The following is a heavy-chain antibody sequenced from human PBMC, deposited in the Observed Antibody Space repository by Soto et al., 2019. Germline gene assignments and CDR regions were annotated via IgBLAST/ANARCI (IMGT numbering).Heavy chain of an antibody. J-gene: IGHJ6*02. Sequence: GGSLRLSCAASGFTFSSYSMNWVRQAPGKGLEWVSYISSSSSTIYYADSVKGRFTISRDNAKNSLYLQMNSLRAEDTAVYYCVREAHQGKGYYYCYGMDVWGQGTPVTVSS. D-gene: IGHD2-2*01. CDR1: GFTFSSYS. V-gene: IGHV3-48*04. CDR2: ISSSSSTI. CDR3: VREAHQGKGYYYCYGMDV.